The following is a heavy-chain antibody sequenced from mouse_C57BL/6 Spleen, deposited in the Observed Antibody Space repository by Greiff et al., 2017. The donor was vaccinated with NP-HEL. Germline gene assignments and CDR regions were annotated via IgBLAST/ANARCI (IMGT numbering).Heavy chain of an antibody. CDR2: IDPNSGGT. CDR1: GYTFTSYW. D-gene: IGHD1-1*01. V-gene: IGHV1-72*01. CDR3: ARFYGSSYVGAMDY. Sequence: QVQLQQPGAELVKPGASVKLSCKASGYTFTSYWMHWVKQRPGRGLEWIGRIDPNSGGTKYNEKLKSKATLTVDKPSSTAYMQLSSLTSDDSAVYYCARFYGSSYVGAMDYWGQGTSVTVSS. J-gene: IGHJ4*01.